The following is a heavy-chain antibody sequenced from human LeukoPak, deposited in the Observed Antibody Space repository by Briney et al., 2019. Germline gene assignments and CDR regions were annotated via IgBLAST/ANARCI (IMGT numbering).Heavy chain of an antibody. D-gene: IGHD3-22*01. CDR2: MNPNSGNT. V-gene: IGHV1-8*02. J-gene: IGHJ4*02. CDR3: ATSYYYDGSDYYRTDY. Sequence: GASVKVSCKASGYTFTSYDINWVRQATGQGLEWMGWMNPNSGNTGYAQKFQGRVTMTEDTSTDTAYMELSSLRSEDTAVYYCATSYYYDGSDYYRTDYWGQGTLVTVSS. CDR1: GYTFTSYD.